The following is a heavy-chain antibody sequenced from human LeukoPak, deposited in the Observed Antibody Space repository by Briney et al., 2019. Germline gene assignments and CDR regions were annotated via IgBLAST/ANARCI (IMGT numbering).Heavy chain of an antibody. Sequence: PGGSLRLSCAASGFTFSSYAMHWVRQAPGKGLEWVAVISYDGSNKYYADSVKGRFTISRDNSKNTLYLQMNSLRAEDTAVYYCARDRGGPQPRIRGVIIPRAYGMYVWGQGTTVTVSS. CDR3: ARDRGGPQPRIRGVIIPRAYGMYV. CDR2: ISYDGSNK. J-gene: IGHJ6*02. D-gene: IGHD3-10*01. CDR1: GFTFSSYA. V-gene: IGHV3-30-3*01.